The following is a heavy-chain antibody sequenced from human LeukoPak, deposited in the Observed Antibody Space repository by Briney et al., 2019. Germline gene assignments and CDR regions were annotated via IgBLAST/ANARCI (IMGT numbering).Heavy chain of an antibody. J-gene: IGHJ3*02. D-gene: IGHD3-10*01. Sequence: ASVKVSCKASGYTFTGYYMHWVRQAPGQGLEWMGWINPNSGGTNYAQKFQGRVTMTRDTSISTAYMELSSLRSEDTAVYYCAGRSNGSGGAFDIWGQGTMVTVSS. V-gene: IGHV1-2*02. CDR1: GYTFTGYY. CDR2: INPNSGGT. CDR3: AGRSNGSGGAFDI.